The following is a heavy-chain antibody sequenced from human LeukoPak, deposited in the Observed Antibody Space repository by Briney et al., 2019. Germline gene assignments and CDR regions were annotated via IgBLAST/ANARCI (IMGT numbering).Heavy chain of an antibody. CDR2: ISSSSSTI. Sequence: GGSLRLSCAPSGFTFSSYSMNWVRQAPGKGLEWVSYISSSSSTIYYADSVKGRFTISRDNAKNSLYLQMNSLRAEDTAVYYCARNRLVVAGTSAPYYLDYWGQGTLVTVSS. V-gene: IGHV3-48*01. J-gene: IGHJ4*02. CDR1: GFTFSSYS. D-gene: IGHD6-19*01. CDR3: ARNRLVVAGTSAPYYLDY.